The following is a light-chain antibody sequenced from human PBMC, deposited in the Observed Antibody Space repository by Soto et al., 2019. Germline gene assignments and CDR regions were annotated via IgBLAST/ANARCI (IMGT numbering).Light chain of an antibody. CDR3: HQSYSFPPT. CDR1: QSISNY. Sequence: DVQMTQSPSSLSASVGDRVTITCLASQSISNYLNWYQQKPGRAPKVLIFSASSLQSGVPSRFSGSGSGTAFTLTISSLQPEDFATYYCHQSYSFPPTFGQGTKVDIK. V-gene: IGKV1-39*01. J-gene: IGKJ1*01. CDR2: SAS.